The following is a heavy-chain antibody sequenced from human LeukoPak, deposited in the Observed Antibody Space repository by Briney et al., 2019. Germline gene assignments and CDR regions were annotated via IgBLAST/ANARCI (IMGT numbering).Heavy chain of an antibody. V-gene: IGHV3-48*02. CDR1: GFTFSRYG. Sequence: GGSLRLSCAAYGFTFSRYGMGWVRQAPGKGLEWVSYISSSNTKYHADSVKGRFTISRDNAKNSLYLEMNSLRDEDTAVYYCARVAPNVGRGYSYGRFDYWGQGTLVTVSS. J-gene: IGHJ4*02. D-gene: IGHD5-18*01. CDR3: ARVAPNVGRGYSYGRFDY. CDR2: ISSSNTK.